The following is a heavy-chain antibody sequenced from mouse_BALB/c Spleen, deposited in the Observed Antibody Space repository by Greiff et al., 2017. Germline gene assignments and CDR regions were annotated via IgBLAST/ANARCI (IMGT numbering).Heavy chain of an antibody. CDR1: GYTFTSYW. CDR3: ARRITTVVATGFDY. J-gene: IGHJ2*01. D-gene: IGHD1-1*01. V-gene: IGHV1-87*01. CDR2: IYPGDGDT. Sequence: VQRVESGAELARPGASVKLSCKASGYTFTSYWMQWVKQRPGQGLEWIGAIYPGDGDTRYTQKFKGKATLTADESSSTAYMQLSSLASEDSAVYYCARRITTVVATGFDYWGQGTTLTVSS.